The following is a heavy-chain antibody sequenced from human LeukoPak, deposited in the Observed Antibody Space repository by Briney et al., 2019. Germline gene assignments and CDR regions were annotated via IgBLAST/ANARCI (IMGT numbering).Heavy chain of an antibody. CDR2: ISDDGSRQ. Sequence: GGSLRLSCAATGFTFSNYAIHWGRQAPGKGLEWVAFISDDGSRQHYADSVKGRFTISRDNSKNTLYLQMNSLRAEDTAVYYCARKGYYYYVMDVWGQGTTVTVSS. CDR3: ARKGYYYYVMDV. V-gene: IGHV3-30-3*01. J-gene: IGHJ6*02. CDR1: GFTFSNYA.